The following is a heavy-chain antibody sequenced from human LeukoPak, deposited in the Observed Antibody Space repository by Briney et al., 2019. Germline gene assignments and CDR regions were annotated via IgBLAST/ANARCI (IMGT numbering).Heavy chain of an antibody. CDR3: ARGLGSYPEIPLDY. CDR1: GYTFTNYG. V-gene: IGHV1-18*01. Sequence: ASVKVSCKASGYTFTNYGFSWVRQAPGQGLEWMGWISAYNGNTNCAQNLQGRVTMTTDTSTTTAYMELRSLRSDDTAVYYCARGLGSYPEIPLDYWGQGTLVTVSS. D-gene: IGHD3-16*02. CDR2: ISAYNGNT. J-gene: IGHJ4*02.